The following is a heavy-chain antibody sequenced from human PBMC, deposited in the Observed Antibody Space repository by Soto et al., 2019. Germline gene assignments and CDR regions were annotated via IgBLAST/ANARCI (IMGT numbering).Heavy chain of an antibody. J-gene: IGHJ4*02. Sequence: ASVKVACKASGYTFTSYAVRWVRQAPGQRLEWMGWINAGNGNTKYSQKFQGRVTITRDTSASTAYMELSSLRSEDTAVYYCAREGGSNYEGPAESSPVDYWGQGTLVTVSS. CDR1: GYTFTSYA. V-gene: IGHV1-3*01. CDR2: INAGNGNT. D-gene: IGHD1-26*01. CDR3: AREGGSNYEGPAESSPVDY.